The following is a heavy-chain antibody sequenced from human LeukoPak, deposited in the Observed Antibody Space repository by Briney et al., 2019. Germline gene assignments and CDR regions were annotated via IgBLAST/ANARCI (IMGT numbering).Heavy chain of an antibody. Sequence: PSETLSLTCAVYGGSFSGYYWSWVRQPPGKGLEWVGEINRSGSTNYNPSLKSRVTISVDTSKNQFSLKLSSVTAADTAVYYCARGIWTYPEEYYFDYWGQGTLVTVSS. CDR2: INRSGST. CDR1: GGSFSGYY. J-gene: IGHJ4*02. D-gene: IGHD3/OR15-3a*01. V-gene: IGHV4-34*01. CDR3: ARGIWTYPEEYYFDY.